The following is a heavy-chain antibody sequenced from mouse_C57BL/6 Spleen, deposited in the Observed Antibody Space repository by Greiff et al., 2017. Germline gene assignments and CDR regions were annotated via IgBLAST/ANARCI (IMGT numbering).Heavy chain of an antibody. CDR2: ISGGGGNT. Sequence: EVNLVESGGGLVKPGGSLKLSCAASGFTFSSYTMSWVRQTPEKRLEWVATISGGGGNTYYPDSVKGRFTISRDNAKNTLYLQRSSLRSEDTALYYCARQGYYYGSSYEFADWGQGTLVTVSA. D-gene: IGHD1-1*01. V-gene: IGHV5-9*01. CDR1: GFTFSSYT. CDR3: ARQGYYYGSSYEFAD. J-gene: IGHJ3*01.